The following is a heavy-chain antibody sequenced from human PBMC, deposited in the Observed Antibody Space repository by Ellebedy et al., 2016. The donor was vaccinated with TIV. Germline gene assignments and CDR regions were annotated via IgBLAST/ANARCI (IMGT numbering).Heavy chain of an antibody. V-gene: IGHV3-15*01. CDR3: ASGVGHSDFDY. J-gene: IGHJ4*02. Sequence: GGSLRLXCVGSGFTFTDAWMSWVRQAPGKGLEWVGRIKSKTDGGTREHATRVKGRFIISRDDSKNTVYLQMSSLKTEDTAVYYCASGVGHSDFDYWGQGTLVTVSS. CDR2: IKSKTDGGTR. CDR1: GFTFTDAW. D-gene: IGHD5-18*01.